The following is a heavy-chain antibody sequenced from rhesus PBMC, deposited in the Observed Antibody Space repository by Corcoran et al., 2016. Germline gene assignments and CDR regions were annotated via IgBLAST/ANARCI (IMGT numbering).Heavy chain of an antibody. V-gene: IGHV3S42*01. CDR1: GFTFSSYW. D-gene: IGHD6-13*01. CDR2: SNSGGGST. CDR3: AKEDSSWSEGYGLDS. J-gene: IGHJ6*01. Sequence: EVQLVESGGGLAKPGGSLRLSCAASGFTFSSYWMNWVRQTPGKGLEWISTSNSGGGSTYSEDSVKGRFTISRDNSKNTLSLQMNSLRAEDTAVYYCAKEDSSWSEGYGLDSWGQGVVVTVSS.